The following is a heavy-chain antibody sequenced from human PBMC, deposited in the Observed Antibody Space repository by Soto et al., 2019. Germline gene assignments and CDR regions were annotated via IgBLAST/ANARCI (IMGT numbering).Heavy chain of an antibody. J-gene: IGHJ3*02. CDR1: GFSLSTSGVG. D-gene: IGHD2-21*02. CDR2: IYWDDDK. CDR3: ATRGNFDAFDI. Sequence: QITLKESGPTLVKPTQTLTLTCTFSGFSLSTSGVGVGWIRQPPGKALEWLALIYWDDDKRYSPSLQSRLTITKDTSKNQVVLTMTNMDPVDTATYYCATRGNFDAFDIWGQGTMVTVSS. V-gene: IGHV2-5*02.